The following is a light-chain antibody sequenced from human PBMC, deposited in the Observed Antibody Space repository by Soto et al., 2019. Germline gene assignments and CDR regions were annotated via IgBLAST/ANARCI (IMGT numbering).Light chain of an antibody. CDR2: GAS. Sequence: EIVLTQSPGTLSLSPGERATLSCRASQSVSSTYLAWDQQKPGQAPRLLIYGASSRATGIPDRFSGSGSGTDFTFTISRLEPEDFAVYYCQHYGSLVLTFGGGTKVEIK. V-gene: IGKV3-20*01. CDR1: QSVSSTY. J-gene: IGKJ4*01. CDR3: QHYGSLVLT.